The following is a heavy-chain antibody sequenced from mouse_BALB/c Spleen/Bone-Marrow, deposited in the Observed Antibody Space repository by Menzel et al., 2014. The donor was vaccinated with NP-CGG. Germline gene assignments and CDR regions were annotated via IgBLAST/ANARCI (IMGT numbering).Heavy chain of an antibody. D-gene: IGHD2-4*01. V-gene: IGHV1-74*01. J-gene: IGHJ3*01. Sequence: VQLQQSGAELVRPGASVKLSCKASGYSFTNYWMNWMKQRPGQGLEWIGMIHPSDSETRLNQKFKDKATLTVDKSSSTAYMQLSSPTSEDSAVYYCASDDYDGSWCAYWGQGTLVTVSA. CDR3: ASDDYDGSWCAY. CDR2: IHPSDSET. CDR1: GYSFTNYW.